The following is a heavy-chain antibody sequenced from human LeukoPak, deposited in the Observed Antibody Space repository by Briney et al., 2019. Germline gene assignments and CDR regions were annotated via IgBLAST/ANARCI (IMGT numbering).Heavy chain of an antibody. CDR3: ARHSSNWGIFDY. J-gene: IGHJ4*02. Sequence: SETLSLTCTVSGGSISSYYWSWIRQPPGKGLEWIGNIFYSGSPNYNPALKSRVTTSFDTSKNQFSLKLSSVTAADTAVYYCARHSSNWGIFDYWGQGTLVTVSS. CDR2: IFYSGSP. D-gene: IGHD6-13*01. V-gene: IGHV4-59*08. CDR1: GGSISSYY.